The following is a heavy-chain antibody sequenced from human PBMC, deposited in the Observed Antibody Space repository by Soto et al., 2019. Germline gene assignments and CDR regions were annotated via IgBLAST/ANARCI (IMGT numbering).Heavy chain of an antibody. V-gene: IGHV3-23*01. CDR2: ISGSGGST. Sequence: VGSLRLSCAASGFTFSSYAMSWVRQAPGKGLEWVSAISGSGGSTYYADSVKGRFTISRDNSKNTLYLQMNSLRAEDTAAYYCAKVGVTTSSAYYYRMDVWGQGTTVTVSS. CDR1: GFTFSSYA. CDR3: AKVGVTTSSAYYYRMDV. J-gene: IGHJ6*02. D-gene: IGHD4-4*01.